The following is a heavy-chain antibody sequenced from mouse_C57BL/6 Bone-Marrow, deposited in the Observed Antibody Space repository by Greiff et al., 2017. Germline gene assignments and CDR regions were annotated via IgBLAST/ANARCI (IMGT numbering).Heavy chain of an antibody. CDR1: GYTFPNYW. Sequence: VQLQQPGAELVKPGASVKLSCKASGYTFPNYWMHWVKQRPGQGLEWIGMMHPNGGSPAYNAQFKIEATLSVDNSSRTAYMELSILTSEDSAVYYCARSYDYDDYTMDYWGQGTSVTVSS. V-gene: IGHV1-64*01. D-gene: IGHD2-4*01. CDR2: MHPNGGSP. J-gene: IGHJ4*01. CDR3: ARSYDYDDYTMDY.